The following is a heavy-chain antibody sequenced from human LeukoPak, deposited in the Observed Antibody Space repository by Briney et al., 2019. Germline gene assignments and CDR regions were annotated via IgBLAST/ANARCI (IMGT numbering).Heavy chain of an antibody. CDR2: IYSGGST. Sequence: GGSLRLSCAASGFTVSSNYMSWVRQAPGKGLEWVSVIYSGGSTYYADSVKGRFTISRGNSKNTLYLQMNSLRAEDTAVYYCARSDFGALLVDTAMDKYYYGMDVWGKGTTVTVSS. CDR3: ARSDFGALLVDTAMDKYYYGMDV. D-gene: IGHD5-18*01. CDR1: GFTVSSNY. J-gene: IGHJ6*04. V-gene: IGHV3-53*01.